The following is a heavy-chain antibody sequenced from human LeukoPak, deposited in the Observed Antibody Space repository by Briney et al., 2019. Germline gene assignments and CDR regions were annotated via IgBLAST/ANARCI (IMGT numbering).Heavy chain of an antibody. CDR1: GFTFSDYY. V-gene: IGHV3-11*01. J-gene: IGHJ4*02. Sequence: GGSLRLSCAASGFTFSDYYMSWIRQAPGKGLEWVSYISSSGSTVYYADSVKGRFTISRDNAKNSLYLQMNSLRAEDTAVYYCANQWFGEFPFDYWGQGTLVTVSS. CDR3: ANQWFGEFPFDY. CDR2: ISSSGSTV. D-gene: IGHD3-10*01.